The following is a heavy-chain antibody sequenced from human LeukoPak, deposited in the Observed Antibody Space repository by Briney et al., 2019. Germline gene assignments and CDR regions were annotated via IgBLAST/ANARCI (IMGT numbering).Heavy chain of an antibody. J-gene: IGHJ4*02. CDR2: IYYSGNT. D-gene: IGHD1-1*01. CDR1: GGSISGHY. Sequence: SETLSLTCTVSGGSISGHYWSWIRQSPGKGLEWHGYIYYSGNTAYNPSLKSRITISVDTSKNQFSLRLNSVTAADTAVYYCARETTALDYWGQGTLVTVSS. V-gene: IGHV4-59*11. CDR3: ARETTALDY.